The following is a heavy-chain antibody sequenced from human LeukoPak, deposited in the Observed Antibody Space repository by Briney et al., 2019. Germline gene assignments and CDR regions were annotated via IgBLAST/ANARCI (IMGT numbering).Heavy chain of an antibody. J-gene: IGHJ5*02. D-gene: IGHD2-2*01. CDR2: IIPIFGIA. Sequence: SVKVSCKASGGTFSIYAISWVRQAPGQGLEWMGRIIPIFGIANYAQKFQGRVTITADKSTSTAYMELSSLRSEDTAVYYCARVVGGYCSSTGCNDWFDPWGQGTLVTVSS. V-gene: IGHV1-69*04. CDR1: GGTFSIYA. CDR3: ARVVGGYCSSTGCNDWFDP.